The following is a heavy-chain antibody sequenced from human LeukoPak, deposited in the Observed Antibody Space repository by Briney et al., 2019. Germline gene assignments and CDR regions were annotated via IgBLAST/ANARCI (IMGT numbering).Heavy chain of an antibody. CDR1: GFTFSSYA. D-gene: IGHD4-17*01. J-gene: IGHJ4*02. CDR3: ATKSGYGDDY. CDR2: ISYDGSNK. V-gene: IGHV3-30-3*01. Sequence: GGSLRLSCAASGFTFSSYAMHWVRQAPGKGLEWVAVISYDGSNKYYADSEKGRFTISRDNSKNTLYLQMNSLRAEDTAVYYCATKSGYGDDYWGQGTLVTVSS.